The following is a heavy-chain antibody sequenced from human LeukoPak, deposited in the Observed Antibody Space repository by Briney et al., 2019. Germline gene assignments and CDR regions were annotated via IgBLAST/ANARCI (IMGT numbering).Heavy chain of an antibody. J-gene: IGHJ2*01. V-gene: IGHV1-69*13. CDR2: IIPIFGTA. CDR1: GGTFSSYA. D-gene: IGHD3-22*01. CDR3: ARGYYDSSGYEAYLPRYWYFDL. Sequence: GASVKVSCKASGGTFSSYAISWVRQAPGQGLEWMGGIIPIFGTANYAQKFQGRVTITADESTSTAYMELSSLRSEDTAVYYCARGYYDSSGYEAYLPRYWYFDLWGRGTLVTVSS.